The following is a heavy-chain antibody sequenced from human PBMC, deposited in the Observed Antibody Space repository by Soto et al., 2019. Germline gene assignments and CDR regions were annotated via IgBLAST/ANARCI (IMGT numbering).Heavy chain of an antibody. Sequence: GGSLRLSCAASGFTCSSYAMSWVRQAPGKGLEWVSAISGSGGSTYYADSVKGRFTISRDNSKNTLYLQMNSLRAEDTAVYYCAKDLGVGSGSYFIYWGQGTLVTVSS. CDR1: GFTCSSYA. J-gene: IGHJ4*02. CDR3: AKDLGVGSGSYFIY. CDR2: ISGSGGST. V-gene: IGHV3-23*01. D-gene: IGHD3-10*01.